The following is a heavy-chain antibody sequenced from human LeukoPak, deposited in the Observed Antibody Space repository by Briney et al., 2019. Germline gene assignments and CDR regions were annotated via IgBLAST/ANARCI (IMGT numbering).Heavy chain of an antibody. D-gene: IGHD6-19*01. CDR2: IYHSGST. CDR3: ARHEQWLVPVDY. Sequence: PSETLSLTCAVSGNSIGSSYYWGWIRQPPGKGLEWIASIYHSGSTYYNPSLKSRVTISMDTSKNEFSLGLSSVTAADTAVYYCARHEQWLVPVDYWGQGTLVTVSS. V-gene: IGHV4-38-2*01. CDR1: GNSIGSSYY. J-gene: IGHJ4*02.